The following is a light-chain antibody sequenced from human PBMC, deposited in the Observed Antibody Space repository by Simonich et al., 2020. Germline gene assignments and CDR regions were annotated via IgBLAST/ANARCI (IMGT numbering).Light chain of an antibody. CDR2: KAF. V-gene: IGKV1-5*03. CDR1: QSISSW. CDR3: QQYNSYWT. Sequence: DIQMTQSPSTLSASVGDRVTITCRASQSISSWLAWYQQKPGKPPKLLIYKAFSLESGVPSRFSGSGSGTEFTLTISSLQPDDFATYYCQQYNSYWTFGQGTKVEIK. J-gene: IGKJ1*01.